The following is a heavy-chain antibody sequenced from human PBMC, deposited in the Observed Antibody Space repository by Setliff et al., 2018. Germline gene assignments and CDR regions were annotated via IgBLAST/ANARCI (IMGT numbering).Heavy chain of an antibody. V-gene: IGHV3-30*02. CDR3: ARDIDTTSHYGMFDY. Sequence: GGSLRLSCAASGFTSNMYGVHWVRQAPGRGLEWVAYVRHDGTKKYYADSVKGRFTVSRDISRNTVFLDMNSLRAEDTAVYHCARDIDTTSHYGMFDYWGQGALVTVSS. D-gene: IGHD3-9*01. CDR1: GFTSNMYG. J-gene: IGHJ4*02. CDR2: VRHDGTKK.